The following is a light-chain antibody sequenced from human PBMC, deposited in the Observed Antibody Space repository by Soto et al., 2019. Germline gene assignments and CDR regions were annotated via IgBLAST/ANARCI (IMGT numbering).Light chain of an antibody. Sequence: QSALTQPASVSGSPGQSITISCTGTSSDVGGYNFVSWYQQHPGKVPKLMIFDVNRRPSGVSDRFSGSKSGNTASLTISGLQAEDEGNYYCCSYTSSSTHVFGSGTKLTVL. CDR3: CSYTSSSTHV. V-gene: IGLV2-14*03. J-gene: IGLJ1*01. CDR2: DVN. CDR1: SSDVGGYNF.